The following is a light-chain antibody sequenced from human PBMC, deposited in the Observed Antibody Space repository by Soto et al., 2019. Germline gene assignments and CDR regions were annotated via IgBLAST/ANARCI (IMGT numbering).Light chain of an antibody. CDR2: DVT. J-gene: IGLJ2*01. Sequence: QSVLTQPASVSGSPGQSITISCTGTSSDVGGYNYVSWHQQHPGKAPKLMIYDVTNRPSGVSNRFSGSKSGNTASLTISGLQAEDESDYYCSSYTSDNTLVFGGGTKVTVL. CDR3: SSYTSDNTLV. CDR1: SSDVGGYNY. V-gene: IGLV2-14*03.